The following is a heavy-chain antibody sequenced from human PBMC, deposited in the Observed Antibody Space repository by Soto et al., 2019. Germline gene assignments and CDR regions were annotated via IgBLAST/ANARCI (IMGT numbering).Heavy chain of an antibody. V-gene: IGHV3-7*03. J-gene: IGHJ4*02. Sequence: GGSLRLSCAASGLTFSSYWMSWVRQAPGKGLEWVANIKQDGSEKYYVDSVKGRFTMSRDNAKNSLYLQMNSLRAEDTAVYYCARVIMITFGGVIVPPLDYWGQGTLVTVSS. CDR3: ARVIMITFGGVIVPPLDY. D-gene: IGHD3-16*02. CDR1: GLTFSSYW. CDR2: IKQDGSEK.